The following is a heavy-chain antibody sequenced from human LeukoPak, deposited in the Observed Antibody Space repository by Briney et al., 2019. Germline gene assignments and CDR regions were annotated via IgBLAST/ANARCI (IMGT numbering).Heavy chain of an antibody. CDR1: GGSISSYY. V-gene: IGHV4-59*12. J-gene: IGHJ4*02. D-gene: IGHD5-18*01. CDR2: IYYSGST. CDR3: AVRKGGYSYGYDY. Sequence: SETLSLTCTVSGGSISSYYWSWIRQPPGKGLEWIGYIYYSGSTNYNPSLKSRVTISVDTSKNQFSLKLSSVTAADTAVYYCAVRKGGYSYGYDYWGQGTLVTVSS.